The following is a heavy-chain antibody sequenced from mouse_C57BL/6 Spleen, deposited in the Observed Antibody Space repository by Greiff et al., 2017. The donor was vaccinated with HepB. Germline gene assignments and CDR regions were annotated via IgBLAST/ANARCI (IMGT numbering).Heavy chain of an antibody. D-gene: IGHD3-1*01. CDR3: ARRSGSAWFAY. V-gene: IGHV1-39*01. J-gene: IGHJ3*01. CDR2: INPNYGTT. CDR1: GYSFTDYN. Sequence: VQLQQSGPELVKPGASVKISCKASGYSFTDYNMNWVKQSNGKSLEWIGVINPNYGTTYNQKFKAKATLTVDKSSSTAYMQLKSLTSEDSAVYYCARRSGSAWFAYWGQGTLVTVSA.